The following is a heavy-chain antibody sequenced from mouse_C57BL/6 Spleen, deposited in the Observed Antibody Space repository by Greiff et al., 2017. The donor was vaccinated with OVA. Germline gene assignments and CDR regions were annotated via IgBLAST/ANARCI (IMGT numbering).Heavy chain of an antibody. CDR2: ISDGGSYT. J-gene: IGHJ2*01. CDR3: ARDGNYLLDY. D-gene: IGHD2-1*01. CDR1: GFTFSSYA. Sequence: VQLQESGGGLVKPGGSLKLSCAASGFTFSSYAMSWVRQTPEKRLEWVATISDGGSYTYYPDNVKGRFTISRDNAKNNLYLQMSHLKSEDTAMYYCARDGNYLLDYWGQGTTLTVSS. V-gene: IGHV5-4*01.